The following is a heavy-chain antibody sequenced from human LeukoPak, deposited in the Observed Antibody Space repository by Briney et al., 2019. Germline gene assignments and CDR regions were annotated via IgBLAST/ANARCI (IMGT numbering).Heavy chain of an antibody. V-gene: IGHV1-2*02. Sequence: ASVKVSCKASGYTFTGYYMHWVRQAPGQGLEWMGWINPNSGGTNYAQKFQGRVTMTRDTSISTAYMELSRLRSDDTAVYYCAASKYGSGLSFDYWGQGTLVTVSS. J-gene: IGHJ4*02. CDR2: INPNSGGT. D-gene: IGHD6-19*01. CDR1: GYTFTGYY. CDR3: AASKYGSGLSFDY.